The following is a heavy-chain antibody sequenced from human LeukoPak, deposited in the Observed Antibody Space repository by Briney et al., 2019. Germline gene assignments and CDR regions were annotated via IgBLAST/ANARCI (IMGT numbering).Heavy chain of an antibody. D-gene: IGHD2-2*03. CDR3: ARHGSTDYFDY. Sequence: SETLSLTCAVSGGLISRTTSYWGWIRQPPGEGLEWIGRIYYSGSTFYIPSLKSRVTISVDTSKNQHSLRLSSVTAADTAVYYCARHGSTDYFDYWGQGTLVTVSS. J-gene: IGHJ4*02. CDR2: IYYSGST. CDR1: GGLISRTTSY. V-gene: IGHV4-39*01.